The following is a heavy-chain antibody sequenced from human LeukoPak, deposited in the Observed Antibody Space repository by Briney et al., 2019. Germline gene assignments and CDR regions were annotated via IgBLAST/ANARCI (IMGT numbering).Heavy chain of an antibody. CDR3: ARPRTVTTFVEFDY. Sequence: GGSLRLSCAASGFTFSSYAMHWVRQAPGKGLEWVAVISYDGSNKYYADSVKGRFTISRDNSKNTLYLQMNSLRAEDTAVYYCARPRTVTTFVEFDYWGQGTLVTVSS. J-gene: IGHJ4*02. CDR1: GFTFSSYA. V-gene: IGHV3-30*04. CDR2: ISYDGSNK. D-gene: IGHD4-17*01.